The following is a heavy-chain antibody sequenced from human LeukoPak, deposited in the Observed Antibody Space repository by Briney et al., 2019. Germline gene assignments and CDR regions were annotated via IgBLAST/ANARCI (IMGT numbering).Heavy chain of an antibody. Sequence: SETLSLTCTVSGDSMSSYYWSWIRQPPGKGLEWIGYIYYSGSTNYNPSLKSRVTISVDTSKNQFSLKLNSVTAADTAVYYCARHSGDYNWFDRWGQGTLVAVSS. CDR2: IYYSGST. CDR1: GDSMSSYY. J-gene: IGHJ5*02. D-gene: IGHD1-26*01. CDR3: ARHSGDYNWFDR. V-gene: IGHV4-59*08.